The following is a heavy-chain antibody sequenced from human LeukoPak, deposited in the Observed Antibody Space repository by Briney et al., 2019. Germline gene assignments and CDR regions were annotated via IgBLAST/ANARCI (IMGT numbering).Heavy chain of an antibody. V-gene: IGHV4-39*01. CDR3: ASRSGHTGYDPFDC. CDR1: GGSISSSSYY. D-gene: IGHD5-12*01. J-gene: IGHJ4*02. CDR2: TFYGGSS. Sequence: PSETLSLTCAVSGGSISSSSYYWDWIRQPPGKGLEWIGSTFYGGSSNYNPSLKSRVTTLVDTSKNQFSLRLGSVTAADTAVYYCASRSGHTGYDPFDCWGQGALVTVSS.